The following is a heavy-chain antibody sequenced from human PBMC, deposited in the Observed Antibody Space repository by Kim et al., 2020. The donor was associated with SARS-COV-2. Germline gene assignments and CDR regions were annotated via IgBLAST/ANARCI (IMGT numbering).Heavy chain of an antibody. J-gene: IGHJ3*02. V-gene: IGHV3-73*01. CDR3: TRMPGTPFAFWDAFDI. D-gene: IGHD1-1*01. Sequence: VSGSFIISRDDSKNTAYLKMNSLKTEDTAVYYCTRMPGTPFAFWDAFDIWGQGTMVTVSS.